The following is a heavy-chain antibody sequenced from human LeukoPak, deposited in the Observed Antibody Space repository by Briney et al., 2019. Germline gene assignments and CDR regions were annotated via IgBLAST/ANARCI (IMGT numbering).Heavy chain of an antibody. CDR1: GFTSSDYY. V-gene: IGHV3-11*06. CDR3: AREPSKQHLDI. J-gene: IGHJ4*02. CDR2: ISSSSTYT. D-gene: IGHD6-13*01. Sequence: GGSLRLSCEASGFTSSDYYMTWIRQAPGKGLEWVSYISSSSTYTNYADSVKGRFTISRDNAKNSLYLQMNSLRAEDTAVYYCAREPSKQHLDIWGQGTLVTVSS.